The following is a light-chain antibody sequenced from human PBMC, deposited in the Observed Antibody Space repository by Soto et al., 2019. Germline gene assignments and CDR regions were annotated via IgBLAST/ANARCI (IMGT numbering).Light chain of an antibody. Sequence: EIVLTQSPATLSLSPGERATLSCRASQSVRNDLVWYHQKPGQAPRVLIYSASNRATGIPARFSGSGSGTDFTIIISSLEPEDFAVYYCQQRTNWPPTFGGGTKVEMK. J-gene: IGKJ4*01. CDR1: QSVRND. CDR2: SAS. V-gene: IGKV3-11*01. CDR3: QQRTNWPPT.